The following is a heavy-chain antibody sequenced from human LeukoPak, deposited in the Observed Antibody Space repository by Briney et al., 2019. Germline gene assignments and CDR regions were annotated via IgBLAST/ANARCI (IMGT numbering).Heavy chain of an antibody. CDR2: IYYSGST. CDR1: GGCISSYY. D-gene: IGHD3-22*01. J-gene: IGHJ3*02. CDR3: ACNYYDSSGYYAEAFDI. Sequence: SETLSLLCSVPGGCISSYYWSWVRQPPGKGLEWIGYIYYSGSTNYNPSLKSRGTISVVPSKNQFSLKLSYVTAADTAVYYCACNYYDSSGYYAEAFDIWGQGTMVTVSS. V-gene: IGHV4-59*08.